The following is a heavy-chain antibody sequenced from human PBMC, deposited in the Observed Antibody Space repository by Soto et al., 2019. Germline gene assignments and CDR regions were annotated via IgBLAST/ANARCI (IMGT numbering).Heavy chain of an antibody. CDR2: INPNSGGT. V-gene: IGHV1-2*04. CDR1: GYTFTGYY. Sequence: ASVKVSCKASGYTFTGYYMHWVRQAPGQGLEWMGWINPNSGGTNYSQKFQGWVTMTRDTSISTAYMELSRLRSDDTAVYYCARLQYYYVDVDIWGQGTMVTVSS. CDR3: ARLQYYYVDVDI. D-gene: IGHD3-22*01. J-gene: IGHJ3*02.